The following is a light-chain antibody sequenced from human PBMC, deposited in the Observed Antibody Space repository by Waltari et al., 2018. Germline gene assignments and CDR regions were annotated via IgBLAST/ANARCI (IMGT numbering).Light chain of an antibody. Sequence: SSELTQDPAVSVALGQSVRITCQGDSLRTSYARWYQLKQGQAPVLVIYGKDKRPAGIPDRISGYSSGATSSLTITGAQAEDEADYYCSSRNGRANQVVFAGGTKVTVL. V-gene: IGLV3-19*01. CDR2: GKD. CDR3: SSRNGRANQVV. CDR1: SLRTSY. J-gene: IGLJ3*02.